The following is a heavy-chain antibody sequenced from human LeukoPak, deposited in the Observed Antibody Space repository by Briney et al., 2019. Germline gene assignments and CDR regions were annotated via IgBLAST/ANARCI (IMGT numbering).Heavy chain of an antibody. CDR2: ISGSGGST. CDR3: AKAYSSGWYGRYFDY. J-gene: IGHJ4*02. D-gene: IGHD6-19*01. V-gene: IGHV3-23*01. CDR1: GFTFSSYA. Sequence: ESGGSLRLSRAASGFTFSSYAMSWVRQAPGKGLEWVSAISGSGGSTYYADSVKGRFTISRDNSKNTLYLQMNSLRAEDTAVYYCAKAYSSGWYGRYFDYWGQGTLVTVSS.